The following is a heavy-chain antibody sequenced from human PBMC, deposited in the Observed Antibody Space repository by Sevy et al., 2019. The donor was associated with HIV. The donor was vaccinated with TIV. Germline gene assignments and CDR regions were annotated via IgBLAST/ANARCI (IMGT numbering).Heavy chain of an antibody. Sequence: GESLKISCKGSGYSFTSYWIGWVRQMPGKGLEWMGIIYPGDSDTRYIPSFQGQVTISADKSISTAYLQWSSLKASDTAMYYCARQGDEYSSSWYRWFDPWGQGTLVTVSS. J-gene: IGHJ5*02. CDR1: GYSFTSYW. CDR2: IYPGDSDT. CDR3: ARQGDEYSSSWYRWFDP. V-gene: IGHV5-51*01. D-gene: IGHD6-13*01.